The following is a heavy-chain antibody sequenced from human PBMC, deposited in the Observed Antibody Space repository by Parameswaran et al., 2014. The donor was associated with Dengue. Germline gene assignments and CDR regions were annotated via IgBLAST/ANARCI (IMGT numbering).Heavy chain of an antibody. CDR3: ARDPPDV. V-gene: IGHV3-23*01. J-gene: IGHJ6*02. Sequence: SNARGCARCPGKGLEWVSAISGSGDSTYYADSVKGRFTISRDNSKNTLDLQMNSLRAEDTAVYYCARDPPDVWGQGTTVTVSS. CDR1: SNA. CDR2: ISGSGDST.